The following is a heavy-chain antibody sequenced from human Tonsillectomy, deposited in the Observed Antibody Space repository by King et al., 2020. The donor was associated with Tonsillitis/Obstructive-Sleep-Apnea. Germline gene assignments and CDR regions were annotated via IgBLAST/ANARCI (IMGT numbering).Heavy chain of an antibody. CDR2: IHYSGSS. CDR1: GGSISNYY. J-gene: IGHJ4*02. Sequence: QLQESGPGLVKPSETLSLTCTVSGGSISNYYWDWIRQPPGKGLEWIGHIHYSGSSGYNPSLRSRVTISVDTSKNQFSLELDSVTAADTAIYYCARLGYCSSSRCLSDYGGQGILVTVSS. D-gene: IGHD2-2*01. V-gene: IGHV4-59*01. CDR3: ARLGYCSSSRCLSDY.